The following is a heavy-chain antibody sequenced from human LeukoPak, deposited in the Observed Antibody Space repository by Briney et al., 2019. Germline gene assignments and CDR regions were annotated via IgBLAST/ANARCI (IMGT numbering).Heavy chain of an antibody. CDR3: ARGPYWGYQLLGGYMDV. CDR1: GGSISSSSYY. CDR2: IYYSGST. Sequence: KPSETLSLTCTVSGGSISSSSYYWGWIRQPPGKGLEWIGSIYYSGSTYYNPSLKSRVTISVDTSKNQFSLKLSSVTAADTAVYYCARGPYWGYQLLGGYMDVWGKGTTVTVSS. J-gene: IGHJ6*03. D-gene: IGHD2-2*01. V-gene: IGHV4-39*07.